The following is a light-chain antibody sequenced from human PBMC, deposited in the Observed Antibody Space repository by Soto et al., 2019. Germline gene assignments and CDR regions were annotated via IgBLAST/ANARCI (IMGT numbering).Light chain of an antibody. CDR1: QSVSSN. J-gene: IGKJ1*01. V-gene: IGKV3-15*01. Sequence: EIVMTQSPATLSVSPGERATLSCRASQSVSSNLAWYQQKPGQAPRLLIYGASTRATAIPARFSGSGSGTDFTLTISRLEPEDFAVYYCQQYNNWPRTFGQGTKVDIK. CDR2: GAS. CDR3: QQYNNWPRT.